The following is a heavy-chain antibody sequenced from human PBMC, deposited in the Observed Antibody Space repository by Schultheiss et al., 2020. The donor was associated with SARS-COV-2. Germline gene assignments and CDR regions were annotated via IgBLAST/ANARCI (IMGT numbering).Heavy chain of an antibody. CDR3: ARGGPGEGSTEAIGDY. Sequence: TLSLTCTVSGGSVSSGSYYWSWIRQPPGKGLEWIGYIYYSGSTNYNPSLKSRVTISVDTSKNQFSLKLSSVTAADTAVYYCARGGPGEGSTEAIGDYWGQGTLVTVSS. J-gene: IGHJ4*02. CDR1: GGSVSSGSYY. V-gene: IGHV4-61*01. D-gene: IGHD3-10*01. CDR2: IYYSGST.